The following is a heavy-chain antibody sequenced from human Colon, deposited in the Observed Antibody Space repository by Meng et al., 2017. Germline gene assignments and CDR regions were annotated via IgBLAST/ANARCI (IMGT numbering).Heavy chain of an antibody. CDR2: INHSGST. D-gene: IGHD3-10*01. J-gene: IGHJ4*02. CDR3: ARFYGSGTFEVHDY. Sequence: QWAGRVLLPSETLSLLSPVYVGSFSGYYWSWVRQPPGKGLEWIGEINHSGSTNYNPSLKSRVTISVDTSKNQFSLKLSSVTAADTAVYYCARFYGSGTFEVHDYWGQGTLVTVSS. CDR1: VGSFSGYY. V-gene: IGHV4-34*01.